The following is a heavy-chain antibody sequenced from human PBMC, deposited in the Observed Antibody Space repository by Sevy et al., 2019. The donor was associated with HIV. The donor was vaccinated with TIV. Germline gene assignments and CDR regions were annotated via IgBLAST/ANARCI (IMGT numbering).Heavy chain of an antibody. CDR1: GLTFRSYA. Sequence: GGSLRLSCEASGLTFRSYAMSWVRLAPGKGLERVSGIRGGGTSAYYADSVSGRFTISRDDSKNTLYLQMNSLRVEDTAVYYCARGGLSRTFDIWGQGTMVTVSS. D-gene: IGHD3-16*01. CDR2: IRGGGTSA. J-gene: IGHJ3*02. V-gene: IGHV3-23*01. CDR3: ARGGLSRTFDI.